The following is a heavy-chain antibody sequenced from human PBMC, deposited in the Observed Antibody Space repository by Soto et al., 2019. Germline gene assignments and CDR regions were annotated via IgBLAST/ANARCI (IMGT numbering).Heavy chain of an antibody. CDR1: GFTVSSNY. J-gene: IGHJ4*02. D-gene: IGHD3-10*01. V-gene: IGHV3-53*01. CDR3: ARGLYGSGSYYKH. CDR2: IYSGGST. Sequence: GSLRLSCAASGFTVSSNYMSWVRQAPGKGLEWVSVIYSGGSTYYADSVKGRFTISRDNSKNTLYLQMNSLRAEDTAVYYCARGLYGSGSYYKHWGQGTLVTVSS.